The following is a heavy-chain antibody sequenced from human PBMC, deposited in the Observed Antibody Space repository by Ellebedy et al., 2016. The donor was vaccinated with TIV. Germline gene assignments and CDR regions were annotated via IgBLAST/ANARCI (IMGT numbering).Heavy chain of an antibody. D-gene: IGHD3-22*01. CDR2: FGVSGDTT. CDR3: AKGRGGGSDSSAPRYYFDY. Sequence: PGGSLRLSCAASGFTFSSYAMSWVRQAPGKGLAWVSGFGVSGDTTYYADSVKGRFTISRDNSKNTLYLQMNSLRAEDTAVYYCAKGRGGGSDSSAPRYYFDYWGLGTLVTVSS. J-gene: IGHJ4*02. V-gene: IGHV3-23*01. CDR1: GFTFSSYA.